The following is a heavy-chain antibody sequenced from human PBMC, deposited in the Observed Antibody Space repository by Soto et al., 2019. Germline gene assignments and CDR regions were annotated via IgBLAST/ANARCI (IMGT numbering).Heavy chain of an antibody. V-gene: IGHV3-23*01. Sequence: EVQLLESGGGLVQPGGSLRLSCAASGFTFSSYAMNWVRQGPGKGLEWVSVISGSGGSTYYADSVKGRFTISRDNSKNTLYLQMTSLRDKDTAVYYCASRSSGWYFDYWGQGTLVTVSS. D-gene: IGHD6-19*01. CDR1: GFTFSSYA. CDR2: ISGSGGST. J-gene: IGHJ4*02. CDR3: ASRSSGWYFDY.